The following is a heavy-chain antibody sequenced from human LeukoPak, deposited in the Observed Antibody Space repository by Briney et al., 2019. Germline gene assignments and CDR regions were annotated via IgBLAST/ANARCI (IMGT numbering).Heavy chain of an antibody. CDR1: GGSISSSSYY. D-gene: IGHD2-15*01. CDR3: ARAMEIVVVVGHWFDP. V-gene: IGHV4-39*01. J-gene: IGHJ5*02. CDR2: IYYSGST. Sequence: SETLSLTCTVSGGSISSSSYYWGWIRQPPGKGLEWIGSIYYSGSTYYSSSLKSRVTISVDTSKNQFSLKLSSVTAADTAVYYCARAMEIVVVVGHWFDPWGQGTLVTVSS.